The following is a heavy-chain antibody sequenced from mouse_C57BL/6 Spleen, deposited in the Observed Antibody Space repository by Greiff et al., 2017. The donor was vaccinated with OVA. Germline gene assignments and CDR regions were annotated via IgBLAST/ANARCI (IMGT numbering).Heavy chain of an antibody. CDR3: ARHDYDEGTFAY. J-gene: IGHJ3*01. V-gene: IGHV1-42*01. Sequence: VQLQQSGPELVKPGASVKISCKASGYSFTGYYMNWVKQSPEKSLEWIGEINPSTGGTTYNQKFKAKATLTVAKSSSTAYMQLKSLTSEDSAVYYCARHDYDEGTFAYWGQGTLVTVSA. D-gene: IGHD2-4*01. CDR1: GYSFTGYY. CDR2: INPSTGGT.